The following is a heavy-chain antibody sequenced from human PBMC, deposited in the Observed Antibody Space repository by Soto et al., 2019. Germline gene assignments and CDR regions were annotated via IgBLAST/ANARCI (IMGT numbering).Heavy chain of an antibody. D-gene: IGHD3-22*01. J-gene: IGHJ5*02. CDR2: ISLYSDGT. V-gene: IGHV1-18*01. Sequence: GASVKVSCKTSGYTFSNYGITWVRQAPGQPLEWLGWISLYSDGTNYAQKFQGRVSMTTDTSTTTAYMELRSLRSEDTAVYYCARGQYYDSNWFDPWGQGTLVTAPQ. CDR3: ARGQYYDSNWFDP. CDR1: GYTFSNYG.